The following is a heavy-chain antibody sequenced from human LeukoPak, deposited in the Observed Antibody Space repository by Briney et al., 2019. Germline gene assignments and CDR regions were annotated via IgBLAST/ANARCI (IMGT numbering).Heavy chain of an antibody. J-gene: IGHJ4*02. CDR3: AGSPGRGSSSPIDY. D-gene: IGHD6-6*01. CDR1: GGSFSGYY. V-gene: IGHV4-34*01. CDR2: INHSGST. Sequence: SETLSLTCAVYGGSFSGYYWSWIRQPPGKGLEWIGEINHSGSTNYNPSLKSRVTISVDTSKNQFSLKLSSVTAADTAVYYCAGSPGRGSSSPIDYWGQGSLVSVSS.